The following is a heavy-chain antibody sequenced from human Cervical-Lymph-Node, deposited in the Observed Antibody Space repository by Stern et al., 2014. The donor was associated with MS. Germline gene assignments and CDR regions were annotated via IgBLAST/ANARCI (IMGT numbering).Heavy chain of an antibody. Sequence: VQLVESGGGVIQPGGSLRLSCTASGFTVSRDYMTWVRQAPGKGLEWVSLITNVGSTLYTDSVKGRFTISRDDSKNTVYLHMTSLRAEDTAMDYCARDTSSPERSDWWGQGTLVTVSS. D-gene: IGHD3-16*01. CDR3: ARDTSSPERSDW. CDR1: GFTVSRDY. J-gene: IGHJ4*02. V-gene: IGHV3-53*01. CDR2: ITNVGST.